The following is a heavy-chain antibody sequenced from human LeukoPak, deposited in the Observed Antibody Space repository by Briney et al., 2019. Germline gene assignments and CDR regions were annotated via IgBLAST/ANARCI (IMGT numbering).Heavy chain of an antibody. V-gene: IGHV3-7*01. J-gene: IGHJ4*02. D-gene: IGHD2-15*01. CDR2: INQDGTEK. Sequence: GESLRLSCAASGFTFTTYWMTWVRQAPGKGLEWVASINQDGTEKYYVDSVKGRFTISRDNAKNSLYLQMNSLRAEDTAVYYCASGSGYCSGGSCSDYWGQGTLVTVSS. CDR1: GFTFTTYW. CDR3: ASGSGYCSGGSCSDY.